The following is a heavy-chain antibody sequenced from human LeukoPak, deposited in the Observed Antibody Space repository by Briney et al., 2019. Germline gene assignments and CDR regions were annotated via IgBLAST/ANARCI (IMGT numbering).Heavy chain of an antibody. J-gene: IGHJ3*02. V-gene: IGHV4-34*01. CDR2: INHSGST. D-gene: IGHD2/OR15-2a*01. CDR1: GGSFSGYY. Sequence: PSETLSLTCAVYGGSFSGYYWSWNRQPPGKGLEWIGEINHSGSTNYNPSLKSRVTISVDTSKNQFSLKLSSVTAADTAVYYCARQNWAFDIWGQGTMVTVSS. CDR3: ARQNWAFDI.